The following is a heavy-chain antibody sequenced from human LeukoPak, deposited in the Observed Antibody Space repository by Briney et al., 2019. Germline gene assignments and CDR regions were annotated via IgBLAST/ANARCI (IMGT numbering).Heavy chain of an antibody. CDR2: IYYSGST. CDR3: ARWRTQQQLVRSWFDP. CDR1: GGSISSYY. V-gene: IGHV4-59*08. Sequence: SETQSLTCTVSGGSISSYYWSWIRQPPVKGVEWIGYIYYSGSTNYNPSLKSRVTISVDTSKNQFSLKLSSVTAADTAVYYCARWRTQQQLVRSWFDPWGQGTLVTVSS. D-gene: IGHD6-13*01. J-gene: IGHJ5*02.